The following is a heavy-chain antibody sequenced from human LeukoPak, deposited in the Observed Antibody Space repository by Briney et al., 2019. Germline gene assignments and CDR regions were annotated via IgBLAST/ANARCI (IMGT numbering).Heavy chain of an antibody. J-gene: IGHJ5*02. Sequence: SETLSLTCTVSGGSISSYYWSWIRQPAGKGLEWSGRIYTSGSTNYNPSLKSRVTMSVDTSKNQFSLKLSSVTAADTAVYYCARDVRQQLGYNWFDPWGQGTLVTVSS. V-gene: IGHV4-4*07. CDR1: GGSISSYY. CDR2: IYTSGST. CDR3: ARDVRQQLGYNWFDP. D-gene: IGHD6-13*01.